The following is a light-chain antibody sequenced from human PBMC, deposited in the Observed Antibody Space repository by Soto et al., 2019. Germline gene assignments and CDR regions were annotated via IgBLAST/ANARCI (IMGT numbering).Light chain of an antibody. Sequence: EILMTQSPATLSVSPGERATLSCRASQSVSSDLAWYHQKPGQAPRLLIYSASTRATGIPARFSGSGSGTEFTLTINSLQSEDFAVYYCQQYNNWPRTFGQGTKVDIK. CDR1: QSVSSD. CDR2: SAS. CDR3: QQYNNWPRT. V-gene: IGKV3-15*01. J-gene: IGKJ1*01.